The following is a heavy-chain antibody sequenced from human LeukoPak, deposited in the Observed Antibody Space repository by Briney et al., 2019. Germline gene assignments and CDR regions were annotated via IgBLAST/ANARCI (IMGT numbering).Heavy chain of an antibody. CDR2: IYTSGSI. D-gene: IGHD4-17*01. Sequence: SETLSLTCIVSGGSISSYYWSWIRQPAGKGLEWIRRIYTSGSINYNPSLKSRVTMSVDTSKNQFSLKLTSLTAADTAVYYCARDHRRDYGDYHFDYWGQGTLVTVSS. V-gene: IGHV4-4*07. CDR1: GGSISSYY. J-gene: IGHJ4*02. CDR3: ARDHRRDYGDYHFDY.